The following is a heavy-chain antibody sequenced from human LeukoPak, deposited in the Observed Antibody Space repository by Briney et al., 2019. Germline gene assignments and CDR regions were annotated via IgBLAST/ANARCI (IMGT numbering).Heavy chain of an antibody. CDR2: INHSGST. V-gene: IGHV4-34*08. D-gene: IGHD4-17*01. CDR1: GFTFNSYS. Sequence: PGGSLRLSCAASGFTFNSYSMNWIRQPPGKGLEWIGEINHSGSTNYNPSLKSRVTISVDTSKNQFSLKLSSVTAADTAVYYCAAYRLPDSFDYWGQGTLVTVSS. CDR3: AAYRLPDSFDY. J-gene: IGHJ4*02.